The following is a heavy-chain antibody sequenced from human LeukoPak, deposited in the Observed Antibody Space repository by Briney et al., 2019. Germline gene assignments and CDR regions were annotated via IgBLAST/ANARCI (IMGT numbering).Heavy chain of an antibody. CDR2: IYSGGDT. J-gene: IGHJ3*02. Sequence: GGSLRLSCAASGFFVSNNYMSWVRQAPGKGLEWVSVIYSGGDTYYADSVKGRFTISRDNSKNTLYLQMNSLRAEDTAVYYCAREQSIAARLDAFDIWGQGTMVTVSS. D-gene: IGHD6-6*01. CDR1: GFFVSNNY. V-gene: IGHV3-66*02. CDR3: AREQSIAARLDAFDI.